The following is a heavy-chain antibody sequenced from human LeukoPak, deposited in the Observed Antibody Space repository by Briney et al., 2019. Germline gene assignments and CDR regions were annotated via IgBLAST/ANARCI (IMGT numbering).Heavy chain of an antibody. V-gene: IGHV3-21*04. CDR2: ISSSSSYI. CDR1: GFTFSSYS. Sequence: PGGSLRLSCAASGFTFSSYSMNWVRQAPGKGLEWVSSISSSSSYIYYADSVKGRFTISRDNSKNTLYLQMNSLRAEDTAVYYCAKDPPKGEYYFDYWGQGTLVTVSS. CDR3: AKDPPKGEYYFDY. J-gene: IGHJ4*02.